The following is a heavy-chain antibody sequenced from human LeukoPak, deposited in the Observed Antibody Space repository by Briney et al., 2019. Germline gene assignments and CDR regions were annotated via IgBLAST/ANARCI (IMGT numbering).Heavy chain of an antibody. V-gene: IGHV4-59*08. D-gene: IGHD5-12*01. CDR3: ARYNGYAHFDY. CDR1: GGPISSYY. J-gene: IGHJ4*02. Sequence: SETLSHTCSVSGGPISSYYWSWIRQPPGKGLEFIGYIHYSGSTDCKPSLKSRVTISLDTSKSQFSLRLSSVTAADTAVYYCARYNGYAHFDYWGQGTLVTVSS. CDR2: IHYSGST.